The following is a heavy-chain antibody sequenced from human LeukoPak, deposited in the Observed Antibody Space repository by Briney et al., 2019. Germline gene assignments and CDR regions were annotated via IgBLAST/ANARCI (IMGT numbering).Heavy chain of an antibody. CDR3: AKSRAIVVVVAATPLDY. CDR1: GFTFSSYA. CDR2: ISGSGGST. Sequence: PGGCLRLSCAASGFTFSSYAMSWVRQAPGKGLEWVSAISGSGGSTYYADSVKGRFTISRDNSKNTLYLQMNSLRAEDTAVYYCAKSRAIVVVVAATPLDYWGQGTLVTVSS. D-gene: IGHD2-15*01. V-gene: IGHV3-23*01. J-gene: IGHJ4*02.